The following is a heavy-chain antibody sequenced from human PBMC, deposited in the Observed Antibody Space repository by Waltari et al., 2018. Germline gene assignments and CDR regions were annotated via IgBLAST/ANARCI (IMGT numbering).Heavy chain of an antibody. CDR3: AKERLTVATESFDS. J-gene: IGHJ4*02. D-gene: IGHD4-17*01. Sequence: EVQLLESGGGLVQPGGSLRLSCAASGFIFRTYGMNWVRQAQGKGLEWVEGMSDSCGKTVYSHSGKGRFTSSRDNSQKTLYLQMNGLGVDDTAVYFCAKERLTVATESFDSWGQGTLVTVSS. CDR2: MSDSCGKT. CDR1: GFIFRTYG. V-gene: IGHV3-23*01.